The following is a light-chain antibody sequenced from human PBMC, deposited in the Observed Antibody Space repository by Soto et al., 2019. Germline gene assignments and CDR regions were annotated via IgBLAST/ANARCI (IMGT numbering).Light chain of an antibody. CDR3: QQYNTFWT. V-gene: IGKV1-5*01. CDR2: DVS. Sequence: DIQMTQSPSSMSASIGDGVNIXXRASQSISSWLAWYQQKPGKAPYLLIYDVSSLESGVPSRFSGSGSGTEFTLTISSLQPDDFATYYCQQYNTFWTFGQGTKVDIK. CDR1: QSISSW. J-gene: IGKJ1*01.